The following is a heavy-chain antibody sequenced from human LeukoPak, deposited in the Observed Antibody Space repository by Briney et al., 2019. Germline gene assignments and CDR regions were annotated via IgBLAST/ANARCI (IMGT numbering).Heavy chain of an antibody. CDR1: GYTFTGYY. V-gene: IGHV1-69*04. D-gene: IGHD2-2*01. Sequence: SVKVSCKASGYTFTGYYMHWVRQAPGQGLEWMGRIIPILGIANYAQKFQGRVTITADKSTSTAYMELSSLRSEDTAVYYCARDRRDCSSTSCRYLDYWGQGTLVTVSS. J-gene: IGHJ4*02. CDR2: IIPILGIA. CDR3: ARDRRDCSSTSCRYLDY.